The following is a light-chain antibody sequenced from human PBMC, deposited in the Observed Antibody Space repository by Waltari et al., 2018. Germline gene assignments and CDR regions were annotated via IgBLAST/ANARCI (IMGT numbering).Light chain of an antibody. J-gene: IGKJ4*01. CDR2: ATS. V-gene: IGKV1-39*01. CDR1: QDISTF. CDR3: QHSMTSPRFT. Sequence: DSQMTQSPSSLFASVGDRVTVTCRASQDISTFLNWYQYKPGKPPQLLIFATSTLSSGVPSRFSGSGSRTEFTLTISSLQPEDCAIYYCQHSMTSPRFTFGGGTKVQLK.